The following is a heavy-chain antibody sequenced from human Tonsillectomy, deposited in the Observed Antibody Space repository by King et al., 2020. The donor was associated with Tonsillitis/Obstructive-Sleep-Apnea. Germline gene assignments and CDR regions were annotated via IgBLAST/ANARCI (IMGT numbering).Heavy chain of an antibody. CDR3: VKYDSCGYYYVYY. CDR1: GYTFSSYG. J-gene: IGHJ4*02. CDR2: ILYDGSNK. Sequence: VQLVESGGGVVQPGRSLRLSCAASGYTFSSYGMHWVRQAPGKGLEWVALILYDGSNKYYADSVKGRFAISREDSKNTLYLKMNSLRVEDTAVYYCVKYDSCGYYYVYYWGQRPLVTVSS. D-gene: IGHD3-22*01. V-gene: IGHV3-30*18.